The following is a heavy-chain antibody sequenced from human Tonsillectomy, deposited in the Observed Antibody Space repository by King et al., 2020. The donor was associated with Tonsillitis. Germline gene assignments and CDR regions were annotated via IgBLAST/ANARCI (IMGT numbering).Heavy chain of an antibody. Sequence: VQLVESGGGLVKPGGSLRLSCAASGFTFRNAWLSWVRQAPGKGLEWVGRIKSKIDGGTTDYAAPVKGRFTISRDDSKNTLDLQMNSLKIEDTAVYDFILDTDYSYYPGLDVWGQGTTVTVSS. V-gene: IGHV3-15*01. CDR3: ILDTDYSYYPGLDV. J-gene: IGHJ6*02. D-gene: IGHD3-9*01. CDR1: GFTFRNAW. CDR2: IKSKIDGGTT.